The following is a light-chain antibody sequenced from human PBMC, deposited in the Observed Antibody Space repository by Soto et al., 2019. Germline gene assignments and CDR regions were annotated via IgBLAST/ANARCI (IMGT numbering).Light chain of an antibody. CDR2: GAS. Sequence: DIQLTQAPSCLSASVGDRVTITGRASQDISSYLGWYQQKPGEAPKLLIYGASTLQSGVPSRFSGSGSGTEFTLTISSLQPEDFASYYCQQLNSSLFTFGQGTRLEIK. CDR1: QDISSY. J-gene: IGKJ5*01. CDR3: QQLNSSLFT. V-gene: IGKV1-9*01.